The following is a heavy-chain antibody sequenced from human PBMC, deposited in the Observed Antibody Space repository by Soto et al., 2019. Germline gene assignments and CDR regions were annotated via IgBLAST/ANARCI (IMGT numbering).Heavy chain of an antibody. CDR2: TDWDGDK. D-gene: IGHD5-18*01. CDR3: ARMRGSYINPLDS. J-gene: IGHJ4*02. Sequence: SGPTLVNPTQTLTLTCTFSGFSLNASGLCLTWIRQPPGRALEWLATTDWDGDKDYTSSLAAPLTISKDTSKYQVALTMTNMQPVDTGTYFCARMRGSYINPLDSWGQGALVTVSS. CDR1: GFSLNASGLC. V-gene: IGHV2-70*13.